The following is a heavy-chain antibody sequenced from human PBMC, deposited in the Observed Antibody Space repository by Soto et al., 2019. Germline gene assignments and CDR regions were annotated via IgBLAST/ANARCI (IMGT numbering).Heavy chain of an antibody. CDR1: GFTVSENY. Sequence: PGGSLRLSCAASGFTVSENYMSWVRQAPGKGLEWVSVIYSGGSTYYADAVKGRFTISRDDSKNTVFLQMNSLRAEDTAVYYCARDVPRYGRRGFDYWGQGTLVTVSS. V-gene: IGHV3-53*01. J-gene: IGHJ4*02. D-gene: IGHD4-17*01. CDR2: IYSGGST. CDR3: ARDVPRYGRRGFDY.